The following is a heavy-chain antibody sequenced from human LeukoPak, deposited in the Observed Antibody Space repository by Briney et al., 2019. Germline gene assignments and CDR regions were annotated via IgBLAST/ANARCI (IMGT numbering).Heavy chain of an antibody. CDR1: GFTFSSFA. CDR2: ISGSGRTI. Sequence: PGGSLRLSCAASGFTFSSFAMSWIRQAPGKGLEWISYISGSGRTIKYADSVQGRFTISRDNANNSLYLQMSSLRAEDTAVYFCARPYYDDSPTDWGQGTLVTVSS. J-gene: IGHJ4*02. CDR3: ARPYYDDSPTD. V-gene: IGHV3-11*04. D-gene: IGHD3-16*01.